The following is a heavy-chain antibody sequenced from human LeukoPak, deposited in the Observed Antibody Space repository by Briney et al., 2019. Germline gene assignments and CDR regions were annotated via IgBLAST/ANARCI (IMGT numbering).Heavy chain of an antibody. CDR2: ISSSSNYI. J-gene: IGHJ5*02. CDR1: GFTFSTYN. V-gene: IGHV3-21*01. D-gene: IGHD6-19*01. Sequence: GGSLRLSCAASGFTFSTYNMNWVRRTPGKGLEWVSSISSSSNYIYYADSVKGRFTISRDNAKNSLYLQMNSLRAEDTAVYYCARDPSSGWYLKGWFDPWGQGTLVTVSS. CDR3: ARDPSSGWYLKGWFDP.